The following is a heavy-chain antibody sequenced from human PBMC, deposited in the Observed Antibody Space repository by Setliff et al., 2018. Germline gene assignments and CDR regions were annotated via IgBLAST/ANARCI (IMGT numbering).Heavy chain of an antibody. D-gene: IGHD1-26*01. Sequence: SETLSLTCAVYGDSFSGYFWTWIRQPPGKGLEWIGDIDQSGSTNYNPSLKSRLTISVDTSKNQFSLSLSSVTAADTAVYYCARGLHSGTYWGTRPLGLDYWGQGSLVTVSS. CDR1: GDSFSGYF. CDR2: IDQSGST. J-gene: IGHJ4*02. CDR3: ARGLHSGTYWGTRPLGLDY. V-gene: IGHV4-34*01.